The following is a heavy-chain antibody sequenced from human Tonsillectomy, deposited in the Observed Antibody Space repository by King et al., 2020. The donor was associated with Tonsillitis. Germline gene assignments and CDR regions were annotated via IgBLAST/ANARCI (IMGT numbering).Heavy chain of an antibody. J-gene: IGHJ3*02. D-gene: IGHD1-26*01. CDR3: AKGRGELDAFDI. CDR2: ISWNSGSR. V-gene: IGHV3-9*01. Sequence: VQLVESGGGLVQPGRSLRLSCAASGFSFDDYAMHWVRQAPGKGLEWVSSISWNSGSRDYADSVKGRFTISRDNAKNSLYLQMNSLRAEDTAFYYYAKGRGELDAFDIWGQGTMVTVSS. CDR1: GFSFDDYA.